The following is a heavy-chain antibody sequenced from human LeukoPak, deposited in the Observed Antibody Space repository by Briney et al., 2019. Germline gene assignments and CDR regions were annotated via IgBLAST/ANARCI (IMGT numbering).Heavy chain of an antibody. J-gene: IGHJ6*03. CDR2: IIPVFGTE. V-gene: IGHV1-69*06. D-gene: IGHD4/OR15-4a*01. CDR1: GRTFRSYA. CDR3: ARDANHYHYMDV. Sequence: SVTVSCKASGRTFRSYAISWVRQAPGEGLEWMGRIIPVFGTENYAQKFQDGVTITADKSTTTAYMELRSLRSEDTAVYYCARDANHYHYMDVWGRGTTVIVSS.